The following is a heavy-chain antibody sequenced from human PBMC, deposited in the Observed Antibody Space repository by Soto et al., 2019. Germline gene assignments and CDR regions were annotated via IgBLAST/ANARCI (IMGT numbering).Heavy chain of an antibody. CDR3: ARDTDYSSGWLNWFDP. CDR2: ISSTSSTM. CDR1: GFTFSSHS. J-gene: IGHJ5*02. D-gene: IGHD6-19*01. Sequence: PGGSLRLSCAGSGFTFSSHSMNWVRQAPGKGLEWVSYISSTSSTMYYADSVKGRFTISRDNAKNSLFLQMNSLRDEDTAMYYCARDTDYSSGWLNWFDPWGQGTLVTVSS. V-gene: IGHV3-48*02.